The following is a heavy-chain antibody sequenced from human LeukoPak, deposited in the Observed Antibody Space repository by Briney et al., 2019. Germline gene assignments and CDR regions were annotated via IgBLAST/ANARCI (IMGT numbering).Heavy chain of an antibody. Sequence: GGSLRLSCAASGFTFSSYGMHWVRQAPGKGLEWVAVISYDGSNKYYADSVKGRFTISRDNSKNTLYLQMNSLRAEDTTVYYCAKAVAAAGIPAFGYWGQGTLVTVSS. D-gene: IGHD6-13*01. V-gene: IGHV3-30*18. CDR2: ISYDGSNK. CDR3: AKAVAAAGIPAFGY. CDR1: GFTFSSYG. J-gene: IGHJ4*02.